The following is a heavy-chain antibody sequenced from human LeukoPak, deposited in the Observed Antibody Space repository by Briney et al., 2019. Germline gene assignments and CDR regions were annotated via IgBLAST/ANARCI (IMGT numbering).Heavy chain of an antibody. CDR3: ARGSGLWLRLNNFDY. V-gene: IGHV3-74*01. J-gene: IGHJ4*02. CDR2: LDTDGSDT. Sequence: GGSLRLSCAASGFTFSNYWMHWVRQGPGKGLVWVSRLDTDGSDTSYADSVKGRFTISRDNAKNSLYLQMNSLRAEDTAVYYCARGSGLWLRLNNFDYWGQGTLVTVSS. D-gene: IGHD5-12*01. CDR1: GFTFSNYW.